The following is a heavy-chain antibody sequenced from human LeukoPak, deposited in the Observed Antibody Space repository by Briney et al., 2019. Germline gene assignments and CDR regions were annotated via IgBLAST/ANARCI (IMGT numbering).Heavy chain of an antibody. CDR3: ARLLSGSASDY. CDR2: VFPGDSDT. J-gene: IGHJ4*02. CDR1: GYTFTNNW. V-gene: IGHV5-51*01. D-gene: IGHD2-15*01. Sequence: GESLKISCKGSGYTFTNNWIGWVRQMPGKGLEWMGIVFPGDSDTKYSPSFQGQVAFSADKSISTAYLQWSSLKASDTAVYYCARLLSGSASDYWGQGTLVTVSS.